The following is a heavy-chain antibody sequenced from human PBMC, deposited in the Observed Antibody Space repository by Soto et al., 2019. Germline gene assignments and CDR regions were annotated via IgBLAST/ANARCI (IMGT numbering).Heavy chain of an antibody. CDR3: ATRNYYDSRGYYYYYFYF. D-gene: IGHD3-22*01. CDR1: GFTFSNQA. Sequence: EVQLLESGGGLVQPGGSLRLSCAASGFTFSNQAMSWVRQASGKGLEWVSGIGGSGDTYYADSVKGRFTVSRDNSKNTLYLQMTSLRAEDTAVYYCATRNYYDSRGYYYYYFYFWGQGTLVTVSS. V-gene: IGHV3-23*01. CDR2: IGGSGDT. J-gene: IGHJ4*02.